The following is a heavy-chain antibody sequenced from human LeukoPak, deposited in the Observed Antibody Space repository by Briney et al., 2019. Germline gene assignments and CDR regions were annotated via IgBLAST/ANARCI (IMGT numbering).Heavy chain of an antibody. CDR1: GDFFSGGTSD. CDR2: IYYGGRT. D-gene: IGHD2-21*01. J-gene: IGHJ4*02. CDR3: ARVGVRTYCGSGCYSDYFDK. Sequence: PSETLSFTCSVTGDFFSGGTSDGAWIRQPPGKGLEWIGNIYYGGRTHYSPSLESRVTISVDTSRNPFSLRLSSVTAADTAVYYCARVGVRTYCGSGCYSDYFDKWGQGALVTVST. V-gene: IGHV4-39*07.